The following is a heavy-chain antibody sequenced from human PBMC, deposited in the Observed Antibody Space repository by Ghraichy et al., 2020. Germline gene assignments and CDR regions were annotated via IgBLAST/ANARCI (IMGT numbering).Heavy chain of an antibody. J-gene: IGHJ4*02. CDR3: AKGVTVTTGADDY. CDR2: ISGSGGGT. Sequence: GGSLRLSCAASGFTFSSYAMSWVRQAPGKGLEWVSAISGSGGGTYYADSVKGRFTISRDNSKNTLYLQMNSLRAEDTAVYYCAKGVTVTTGADDYWGQGTLVTVSS. CDR1: GFTFSSYA. D-gene: IGHD4-17*01. V-gene: IGHV3-23*01.